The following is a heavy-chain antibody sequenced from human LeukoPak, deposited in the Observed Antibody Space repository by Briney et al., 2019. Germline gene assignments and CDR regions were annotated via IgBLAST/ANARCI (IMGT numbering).Heavy chain of an antibody. Sequence: PSETLSLTCAVSGASISNYYWSWIRQPPGKGLEWNGYIDYSGSTNYSPSLKSRVTISLDTSTNQFSLKLSSVTAADTAVYYCARHYSSDPFDYWGQGTLVTVSS. CDR1: GASISNYY. V-gene: IGHV4-59*01. J-gene: IGHJ4*02. CDR2: IDYSGST. D-gene: IGHD6-19*01. CDR3: ARHYSSDPFDY.